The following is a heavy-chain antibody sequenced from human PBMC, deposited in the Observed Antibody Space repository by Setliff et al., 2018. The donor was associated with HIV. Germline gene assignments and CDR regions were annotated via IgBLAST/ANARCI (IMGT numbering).Heavy chain of an antibody. J-gene: IGHJ5*02. V-gene: IGHV4-34*01. CDR3: ARIGSGWSVGWFDP. Sequence: SETLSLTCAVYGESFSGFYWNWIRQPPGKGLEWIGCIDASANTYYIPSLKSRATISIDTSKNQLSLKLRSVTAADTAVYYCARIGSGWSVGWFDPWGQGTLVTVSS. CDR1: GESFSGFY. CDR2: IDASANT. D-gene: IGHD6-13*01.